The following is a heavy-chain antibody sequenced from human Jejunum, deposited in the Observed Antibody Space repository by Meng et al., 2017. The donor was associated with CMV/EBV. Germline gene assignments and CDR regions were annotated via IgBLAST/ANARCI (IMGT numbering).Heavy chain of an antibody. J-gene: IGHJ4*02. D-gene: IGHD1-26*01. CDR3: ARVRRSGSRPQCFDY. CDR2: IKEDGSEK. V-gene: IGHV3-7*04. Sequence: FTFSLYTMHWVRQAPGKGLEWVANIKEDGSEKYYVDSVKGRFTISRDNAKESLFLQMKSLRAEDTAVYYCARVRRSGSRPQCFDYWGQGTLVTVSS. CDR1: FTFSLYT.